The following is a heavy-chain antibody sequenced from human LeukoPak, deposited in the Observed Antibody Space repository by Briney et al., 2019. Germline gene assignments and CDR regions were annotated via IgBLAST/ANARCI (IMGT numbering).Heavy chain of an antibody. V-gene: IGHV4-34*01. J-gene: IGHJ5*02. Sequence: SEALSLTCAVYGGSFSGYYWSWIRQPPGKGLEWIGEINHSGSTNYNPSLKSRVTISVDTSKNQFSLKLSSVTAADTAVYYCARAGFLEWLLPNWFDPWGQGTLVTVSS. D-gene: IGHD3-3*01. CDR2: INHSGST. CDR1: GGSFSGYY. CDR3: ARAGFLEWLLPNWFDP.